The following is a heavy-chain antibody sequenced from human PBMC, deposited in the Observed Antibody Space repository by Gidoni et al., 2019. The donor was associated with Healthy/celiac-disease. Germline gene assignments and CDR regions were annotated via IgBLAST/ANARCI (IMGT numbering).Heavy chain of an antibody. CDR3: ARRGTRIAAAGTRVFWFDP. V-gene: IGHV1-2*06. J-gene: IGHJ5*02. D-gene: IGHD6-13*01. CDR1: GYTFTGYY. Sequence: QVQLVQSGAEVKKPGASVKVSCKASGYTFTGYYMHWVRQAPGQGLEWMGRINPNSGGTNSAQKFQDRVTMTRDTSISTAYMELSRLRSDDTAVYYCARRGTRIAAAGTRVFWFDPWGQGTLVTVSS. CDR2: INPNSGGT.